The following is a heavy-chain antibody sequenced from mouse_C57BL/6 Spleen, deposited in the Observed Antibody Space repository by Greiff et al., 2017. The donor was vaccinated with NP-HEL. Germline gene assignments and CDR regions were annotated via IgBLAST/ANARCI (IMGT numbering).Heavy chain of an antibody. CDR2: IYPGSGNI. Sequence: QVPLQQSGAELVRPGASVKLSCKASGYTFTDYYINWVKQRPGQGLEWIARIYPGSGNIYYNEKFKGNATLTAEKSSSTAYMQLSSLTSEDAAVYFCARLVDYEVFYCDFDVWGTGTTVTVSS. CDR1: GYTFTDYY. D-gene: IGHD1-1*01. J-gene: IGHJ1*03. V-gene: IGHV1-76*01. CDR3: ARLVDYEVFYCDFDV.